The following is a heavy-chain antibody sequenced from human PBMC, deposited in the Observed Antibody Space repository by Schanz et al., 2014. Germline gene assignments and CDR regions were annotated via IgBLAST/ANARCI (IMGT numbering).Heavy chain of an antibody. CDR2: IKSKVDGGTT. J-gene: IGHJ3*01. D-gene: IGHD2-15*01. CDR3: STDLPAVDYDAIGL. V-gene: IGHV3-15*01. Sequence: EVQLVESGGGLIKPGGSLRLSCLASGFTFSTTCMNWVRQAPGKGLEWVGRIKSKVDGGTTDNAAPVQGRFTISRDDSKNTLHLTMNSPKTEDTAVYYCSTDLPAVDYDAIGLWGQGTMXTVSS. CDR1: GFTFSTTC.